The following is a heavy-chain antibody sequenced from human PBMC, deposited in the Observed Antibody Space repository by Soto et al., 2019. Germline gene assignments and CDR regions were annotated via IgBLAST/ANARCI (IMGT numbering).Heavy chain of an antibody. V-gene: IGHV3-21*01. D-gene: IGHD3-9*01. J-gene: IGHJ6*02. CDR2: ISSSSSYI. CDR1: GFTFSSYS. Sequence: PGGSLRLSCAASGFTFSSYSMNWVRQAPGKGLEWVSSISSSSSYIYYADTVKGRFTISRDNAKNSLYLQMNSLRAEDKAVYYCARDQYYDILTGYYHYYYGMDVWGQGTTVTVSS. CDR3: ARDQYYDILTGYYHYYYGMDV.